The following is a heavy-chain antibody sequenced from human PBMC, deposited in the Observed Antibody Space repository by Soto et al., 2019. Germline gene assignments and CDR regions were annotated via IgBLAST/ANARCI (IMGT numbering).Heavy chain of an antibody. CDR1: GFTFSRYG. CDR3: ARDDDYEANAFDY. CDR2: IWNDGIRK. Sequence: LRLSFAASGFTFSRYGVHWVRQAPGKGLEWVALIWNDGIRKVYVDSVKGRFTISRDNSKNTLDLQMNSLRAEDTAVYYCARDDDYEANAFDYWGPGTLVTVS. J-gene: IGHJ4*02. D-gene: IGHD3-22*01. V-gene: IGHV3-33*01.